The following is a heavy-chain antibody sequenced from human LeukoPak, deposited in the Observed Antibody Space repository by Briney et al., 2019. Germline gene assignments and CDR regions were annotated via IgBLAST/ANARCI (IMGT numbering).Heavy chain of an antibody. CDR3: ATSDIVVVPAAMPDY. CDR1: GGTFNSYA. Sequence: ASVKVSCKASGGTFNSYAISWVRQAPGQGLEWMGGIIPIFGTANYAQKFQGRVTITADESTSTAYMELSSLRSEDTAVYYCATSDIVVVPAAMPDYWGQGTLVTVSS. V-gene: IGHV1-69*13. CDR2: IIPIFGTA. D-gene: IGHD2-2*01. J-gene: IGHJ4*02.